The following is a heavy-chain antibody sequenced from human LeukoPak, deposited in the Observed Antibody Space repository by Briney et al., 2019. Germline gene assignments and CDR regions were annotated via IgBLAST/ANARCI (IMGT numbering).Heavy chain of an antibody. CDR3: AREHMVRGVQG. CDR1: GVSTNSYY. D-gene: IGHD3-10*01. V-gene: IGHV4-4*07. Sequence: SETLSLTCSVSGVSTNSYYWSWIRQSGGKGLEWIGRIYSSGSTVYNPSLNSRLTMSIDTSKNQFSLKLSSVTAADTAVYYCAREHMVRGVQGWGQGTLVTVSS. CDR2: IYSSGST. J-gene: IGHJ4*02.